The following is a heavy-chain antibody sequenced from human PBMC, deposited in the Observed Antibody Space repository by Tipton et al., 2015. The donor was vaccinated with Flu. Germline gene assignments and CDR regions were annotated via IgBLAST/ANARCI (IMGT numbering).Heavy chain of an antibody. CDR2: ISGSGGST. CDR3: AKSRSSSWYEYYFDY. Sequence: SLRLSCAASGFTFSSYAMSWVRQAPGKGLEWVSAISGSGGSTYYADSVKGRFTISRDNSKNTLYLQMNSLRAEDTAVYYCAKSRSSSWYEYYFDYWGQGTLVTVSS. V-gene: IGHV3-23*01. D-gene: IGHD6-13*01. CDR1: GFTFSSYA. J-gene: IGHJ4*02.